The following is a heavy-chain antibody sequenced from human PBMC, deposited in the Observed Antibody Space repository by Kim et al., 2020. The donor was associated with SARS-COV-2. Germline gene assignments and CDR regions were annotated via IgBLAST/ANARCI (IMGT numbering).Heavy chain of an antibody. CDR2: ISGSGGIT. D-gene: IGHD2-2*01. CDR1: GFTFSSYA. V-gene: IGHV3-23*01. J-gene: IGHJ3*02. CDR3: AKDTLPAAWPRGAFDI. Sequence: GGSLRLSCAASGFTFSSYAMTWVRQAPGKGLEWVSVISGSGGITYYPDSVKGRLTISRDNSKNTLYLQMNSLRAEDTAVYYCAKDTLPAAWPRGAFDIWGQGTMVTVSS.